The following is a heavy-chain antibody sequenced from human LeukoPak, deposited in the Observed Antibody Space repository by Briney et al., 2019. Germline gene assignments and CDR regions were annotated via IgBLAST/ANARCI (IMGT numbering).Heavy chain of an antibody. CDR2: ISYDGSNK. J-gene: IGHJ6*02. CDR1: GFTFSSYG. CDR3: AKRHGSGYGYVYYYYYGMDV. D-gene: IGHD5-18*01. Sequence: GGSLRLSCAASGFTFSSYGMHWVRQAPGKGLEWVAVISYDGSNKYYADSVKGRFTISSDNSKNTLYLQMNSLRAEDTAVYYCAKRHGSGYGYVYYYYYGMDVWGQGTTVTVSS. V-gene: IGHV3-30*18.